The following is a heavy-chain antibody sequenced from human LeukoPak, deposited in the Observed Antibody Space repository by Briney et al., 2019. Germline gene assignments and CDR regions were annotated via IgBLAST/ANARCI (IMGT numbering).Heavy chain of an antibody. CDR3: ARVALSNYYDSSGPPET. CDR1: GGSISNGSYF. D-gene: IGHD3-22*01. Sequence: PSETLSLTCTVSGGSISNGSYFWGWIRQPPGKGLEWIGNIYYSGTTYYNPSLKSRVTISVDTSKNQFSLKLTSVTAADTAVYYCARVALSNYYDSSGPPETRGQGTLVTVSS. CDR2: IYYSGTT. V-gene: IGHV4-39*07. J-gene: IGHJ4*02.